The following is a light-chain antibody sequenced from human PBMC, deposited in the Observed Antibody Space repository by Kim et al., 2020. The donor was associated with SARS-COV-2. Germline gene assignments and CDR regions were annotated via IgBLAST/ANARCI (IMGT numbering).Light chain of an antibody. V-gene: IGKV1-9*01. Sequence: ASVGDRVTIPCRASQGISSHLAWYQQKPGKAPNLLIHAASTLRSGVPSRFGGSGSGTEFTLTISSLQPEDFATYYCQQLNSYPLTFGGGTKVDIK. CDR1: QGISSH. CDR3: QQLNSYPLT. J-gene: IGKJ4*01. CDR2: AAS.